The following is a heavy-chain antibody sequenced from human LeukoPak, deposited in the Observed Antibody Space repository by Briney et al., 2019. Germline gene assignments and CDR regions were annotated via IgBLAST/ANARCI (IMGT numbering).Heavy chain of an antibody. CDR2: VYYSGTT. J-gene: IGHJ3*02. V-gene: IGHV4-39*07. CDR3: ARRPRAGGYYLDAFDI. Sequence: PSETLSLTCTVSGGSSSSSSYYWGWIRQPPGKGLEWIGRVYYSGTTYYNPSLKSRVTISVDTSKNQFSLKLSSVTAADTAVYYCARRPRAGGYYLDAFDIWGQGTMVTVSS. CDR1: GGSSSSSSYY. D-gene: IGHD3-22*01.